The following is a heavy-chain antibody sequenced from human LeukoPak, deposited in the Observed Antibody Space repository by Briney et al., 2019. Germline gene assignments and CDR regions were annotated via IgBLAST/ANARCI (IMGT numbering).Heavy chain of an antibody. J-gene: IGHJ4*02. CDR2: IYSGGST. CDR3: ARAIAPSSSLPFGY. D-gene: IGHD6-13*01. CDR1: GFTVSSNY. Sequence: PGGSLRLSCAASGFTVSSNYMSWVRQAPGKGLEWVSVIYSGGSTYYADSVKGRFTISRDNSKNTLYLQMNSLRAEDTAVYYCARAIAPSSSLPFGYWGQGTLVTVSS. V-gene: IGHV3-53*01.